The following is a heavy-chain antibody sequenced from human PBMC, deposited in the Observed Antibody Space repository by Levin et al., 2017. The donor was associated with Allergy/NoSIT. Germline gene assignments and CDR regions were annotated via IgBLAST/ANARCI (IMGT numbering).Heavy chain of an antibody. D-gene: IGHD3-10*01. CDR2: INHSGST. Sequence: SETLSLTCAVYGGSFSGYYWSWIRQPPGKGLEWIGEINHSGSTNYNPSLKSRVTISVDTSKNQFSLKLSSVTAADTAVYYCASKGALWFGEGRHDYWGQGTLVTVSS. CDR3: ASKGALWFGEGRHDY. J-gene: IGHJ4*02. V-gene: IGHV4-34*01. CDR1: GGSFSGYY.